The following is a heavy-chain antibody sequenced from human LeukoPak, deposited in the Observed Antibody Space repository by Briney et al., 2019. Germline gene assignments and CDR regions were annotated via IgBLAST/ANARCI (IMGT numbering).Heavy chain of an antibody. Sequence: GGSLRLSCAASGFTFSSYSMNWVRQAPGKGLEWVSYISSSSSTIYYADSLKGRFTISRDNAKNSLYLQMNSLRAEDTAVYYCVRDGHDSSGYYWAWSFDLWGRGTLVTVSS. V-gene: IGHV3-48*01. J-gene: IGHJ2*01. D-gene: IGHD3-22*01. CDR3: VRDGHDSSGYYWAWSFDL. CDR2: ISSSSSTI. CDR1: GFTFSSYS.